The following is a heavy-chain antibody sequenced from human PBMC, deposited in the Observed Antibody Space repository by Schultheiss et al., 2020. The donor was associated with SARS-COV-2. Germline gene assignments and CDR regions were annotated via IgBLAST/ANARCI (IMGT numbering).Heavy chain of an antibody. J-gene: IGHJ6*03. Sequence: GGSLRLSCAASGFTFSSYGMHWVRQAPGKGLEWVAVIWYDGSNKYYADSVKGRFTISRDNSKNTLYLQMNSLRAEDTAVYYCTLNSNYYYMDVWGKGTTVTVSS. CDR1: GFTFSSYG. CDR2: IWYDGSNK. D-gene: IGHD4-11*01. V-gene: IGHV3-33*08. CDR3: TLNSNYYYMDV.